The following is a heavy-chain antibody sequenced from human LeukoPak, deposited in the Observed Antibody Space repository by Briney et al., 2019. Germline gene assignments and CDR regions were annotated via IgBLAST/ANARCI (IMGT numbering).Heavy chain of an antibody. CDR1: GGSISSSSYY. D-gene: IGHD5-18*01. Sequence: PSETLSLTCTVSGGSISSSSYYWGWIRQPPGKGLEWIGSIYYSGSTYYNPSLKSRVTISVDTSKNQFSLKLSSVTAADTAVYYCASVADTAMPSPYYWGQGTLVTVSS. CDR3: ASVADTAMPSPYY. V-gene: IGHV4-39*07. J-gene: IGHJ4*02. CDR2: IYYSGST.